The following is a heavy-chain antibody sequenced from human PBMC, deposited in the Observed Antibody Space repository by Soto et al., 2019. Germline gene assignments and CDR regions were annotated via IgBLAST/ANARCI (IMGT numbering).Heavy chain of an antibody. Sequence: ASVKVSCPASVYTFPQYDIKCVRQATGQGLEWMGWMNPNSGNTGYAQKFQGRVTMTRNTSISTAYMELSSLRSEDTAVYYCARVLAHYEGDYWGQGTLVTVSS. J-gene: IGHJ4*02. V-gene: IGHV1-8*01. CDR2: MNPNSGNT. D-gene: IGHD3-22*01. CDR3: ARVLAHYEGDY. CDR1: VYTFPQYD.